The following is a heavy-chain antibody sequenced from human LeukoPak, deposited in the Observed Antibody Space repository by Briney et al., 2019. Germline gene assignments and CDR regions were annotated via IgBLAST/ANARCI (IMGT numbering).Heavy chain of an antibody. CDR2: TNPSGGST. V-gene: IGHV1-46*01. D-gene: IGHD3-3*01. CDR1: GYTFTSYY. J-gene: IGHJ4*02. Sequence: ASVKVSCKASGYTFTSYYMHWVRQAPGQGLEWMGITNPSGGSTSYAQKFQGRVTMTRDTSTSTVYMELSSLRSEDTAVYYCARGEITIFGVVTWLGYYFDYWGQGTLVTVSS. CDR3: ARGEITIFGVVTWLGYYFDY.